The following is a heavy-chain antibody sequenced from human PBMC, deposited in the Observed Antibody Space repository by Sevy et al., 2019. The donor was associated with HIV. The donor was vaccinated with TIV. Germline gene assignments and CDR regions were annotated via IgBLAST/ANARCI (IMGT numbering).Heavy chain of an antibody. V-gene: IGHV3-7*03. D-gene: IGHD2-2*01. CDR2: IKKDGSEK. J-gene: IGHJ6*02. CDR3: VRDCSSSTCLWGMDV. Sequence: GGSLRLSCAASGFTFSSYWMSWVRQAPGKGPEWVAHIKKDGSEKYHVDSVKGRFTISRDNVKNSLYLQMNSLRAEDTAVYYCVRDCSSSTCLWGMDVWGQGTTVTVSS. CDR1: GFTFSSYW.